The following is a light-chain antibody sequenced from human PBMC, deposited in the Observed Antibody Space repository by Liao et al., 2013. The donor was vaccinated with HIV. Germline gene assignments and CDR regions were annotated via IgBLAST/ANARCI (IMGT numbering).Light chain of an antibody. J-gene: IGLJ2*01. Sequence: SYELTQPPSVSVSPGQTASITCSGDKLGDKYACWYQQKPGQSPVLLIYQDVQRPSGIPERFSGSNSGNTATLTISGTQAMDEADYYCQAWDRSTVVFGGGTKLTVL. V-gene: IGLV3-1*01. CDR3: QAWDRSTVV. CDR2: QDV. CDR1: KLGDKY.